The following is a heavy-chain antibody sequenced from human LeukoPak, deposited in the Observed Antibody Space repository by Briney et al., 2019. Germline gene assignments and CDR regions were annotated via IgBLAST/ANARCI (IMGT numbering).Heavy chain of an antibody. CDR1: GYTFTGYY. J-gene: IGHJ5*02. CDR3: ARLNRPNYSNYENWFDP. D-gene: IGHD4-11*01. CDR2: ISAYNGNT. V-gene: IGHV1-18*04. Sequence: GASVKVSCKASGYTFTGYYMHWVRQAPGQGLEWMGWISAYNGNTNYAQKLQGRVTMTTDTSTSTAYMELRSLRSDDTAVYYCARLNRPNYSNYENWFDPWGQGTLVTVSS.